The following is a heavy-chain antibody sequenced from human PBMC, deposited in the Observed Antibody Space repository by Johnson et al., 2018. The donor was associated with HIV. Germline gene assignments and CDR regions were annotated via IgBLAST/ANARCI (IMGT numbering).Heavy chain of an antibody. J-gene: IGHJ3*02. CDR2: IWYDGSNK. V-gene: IGHV3-33*08. D-gene: IGHD6-6*01. Sequence: QVQLVESGGGVVQPGGSLRLSCVASGFTFSSYWMSWVRQAPGKGLEWVAVIWYDGSNKYYADSVKGRFTISRDNSKNTLYLQMNSLRAEDTTVCYCASIAARRVSAFDIWGQGTMVTVSS. CDR1: GFTFSSYW. CDR3: ASIAARRVSAFDI.